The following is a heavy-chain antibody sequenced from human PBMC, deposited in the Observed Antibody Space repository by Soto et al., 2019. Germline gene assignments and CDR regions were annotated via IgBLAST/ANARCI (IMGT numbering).Heavy chain of an antibody. V-gene: IGHV4-59*05. CDR2: IYYSGST. CDR1: GGSISSYY. Sequence: SETLSLTCTVSGGSISSYYWSWIRQPPGKGLEWIGSIYYSGSTYYNPSLKSRVTISVDTSKNQFSLKLSSVTAADTAVYYCAGTYYDFWSGPFDYWGQGTLVTVSS. J-gene: IGHJ4*02. D-gene: IGHD3-3*01. CDR3: AGTYYDFWSGPFDY.